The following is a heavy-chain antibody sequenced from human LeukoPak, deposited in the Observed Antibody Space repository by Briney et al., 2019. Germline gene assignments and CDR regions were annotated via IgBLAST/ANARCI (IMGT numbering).Heavy chain of an antibody. J-gene: IGHJ6*02. CDR2: ISYDGSNK. CDR3: ARANDYGDYNGMDV. Sequence: PGGSLRLSCAASGFTFSSYAMHWVRQAPGKGLEWVAVISYDGSNKYYADSVKGRFTISRDNSKNTLYLQMNSLRAEDTAVYYCARANDYGDYNGMDVWGQGTTVTVSS. CDR1: GFTFSSYA. V-gene: IGHV3-30-3*01. D-gene: IGHD4-17*01.